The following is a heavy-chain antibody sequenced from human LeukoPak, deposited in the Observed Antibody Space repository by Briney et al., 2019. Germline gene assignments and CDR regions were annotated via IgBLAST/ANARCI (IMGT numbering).Heavy chain of an antibody. D-gene: IGHD6-13*01. J-gene: IGHJ5*02. CDR2: INPNSGGT. Sequence: ASVKVSCKASGYTFTGYYMHWVRQAPGQGLEWMGWINPNSGGTNYAQKFQGRVTMTRDTSISTAYMELSRLRSDDTAVYYCARVSRRGSSSWYENWFDPWGQGTLVTVSS. CDR1: GYTFTGYY. V-gene: IGHV1-2*02. CDR3: ARVSRRGSSSWYENWFDP.